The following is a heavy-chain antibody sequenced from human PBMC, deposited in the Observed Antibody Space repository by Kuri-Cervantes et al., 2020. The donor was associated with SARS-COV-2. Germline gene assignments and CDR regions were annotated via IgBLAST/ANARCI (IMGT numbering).Heavy chain of an antibody. J-gene: IGHJ4*02. D-gene: IGHD2-2*01. CDR2: ISYDGSNK. V-gene: IGHV3-30*04. Sequence: GESLKISCAASGFTFSSYAMHWVRQAPGKGLEWVAVISYDGSNKYYADSVKGRFTISRDNSKNTLYLQMNSLRAEDTAVYYCARDAGYCSSTSCYAFDYWGQGTLVTVSS. CDR1: GFTFSSYA. CDR3: ARDAGYCSSTSCYAFDY.